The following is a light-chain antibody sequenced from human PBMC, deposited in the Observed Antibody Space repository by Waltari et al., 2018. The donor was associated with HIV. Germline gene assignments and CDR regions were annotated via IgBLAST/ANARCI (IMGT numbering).Light chain of an antibody. CDR1: QSVSSSD. Sequence: DIVLTQSPATLSLSPGERATLSCGASQSVSSSDLAWYQQKPGLAPRLLIYDASSRATGIPDRFSGSGSGTDFTLTISRLEPEDFAVYYCQQYGSSPTFGQGTKVEIK. CDR2: DAS. CDR3: QQYGSSPT. J-gene: IGKJ1*01. V-gene: IGKV3D-20*01.